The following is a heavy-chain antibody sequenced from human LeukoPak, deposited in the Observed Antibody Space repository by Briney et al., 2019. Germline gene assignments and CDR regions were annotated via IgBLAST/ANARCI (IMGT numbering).Heavy chain of an antibody. D-gene: IGHD3-3*01. CDR2: INHSGST. Sequence: PSETLSLTCAVYGGSFSGYYWSWIRQPPGKGLEWIGEINHSGSTNYNPSLKSRVTISVDTSKNQFSLELSSVTAADTAVYYCARGPPTLYDFWSGYYTRYFDYWGQGTLVTVSS. CDR3: ARGPPTLYDFWSGYYTRYFDY. CDR1: GGSFSGYY. V-gene: IGHV4-34*01. J-gene: IGHJ4*02.